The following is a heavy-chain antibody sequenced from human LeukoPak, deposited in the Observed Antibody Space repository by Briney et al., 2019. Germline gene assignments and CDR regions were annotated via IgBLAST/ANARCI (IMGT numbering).Heavy chain of an antibody. CDR1: GFTFSSHA. Sequence: GGSLRLSCAASGFTFSSHAMHWVRQAPGKGLEWVAVISYEASNQYYADSVRRRFTISRDNSKNTLSLQMNSLRDEDTALYYCARDYRVGCTSDDCYPIDYWGQGTLVTVSS. CDR3: ARDYRVGCTSDDCYPIDY. J-gene: IGHJ4*02. CDR2: ISYEASNQ. V-gene: IGHV3-30*01. D-gene: IGHD2-21*02.